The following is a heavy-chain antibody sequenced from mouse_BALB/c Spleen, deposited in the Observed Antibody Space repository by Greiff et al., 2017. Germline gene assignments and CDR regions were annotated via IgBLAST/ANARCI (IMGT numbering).Heavy chain of an antibody. V-gene: IGHV5-4*02. Sequence: EVTLMESGGGLVKPGGSLKLSCAASGFTFSDYYMYWVRQTPEKRLEWVATISDGGSYTYYPDSVKGRFTISRDNAKNNLYLQMSSLKSEDTAMYYCARALSPYDYDEGYFDYGGQGTTLTVSS. J-gene: IGHJ2*01. D-gene: IGHD2-4*01. CDR3: ARALSPYDYDEGYFDY. CDR2: ISDGGSYT. CDR1: GFTFSDYY.